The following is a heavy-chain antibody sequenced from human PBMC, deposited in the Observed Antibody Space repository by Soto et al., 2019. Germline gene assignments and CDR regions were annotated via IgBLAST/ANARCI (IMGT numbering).Heavy chain of an antibody. V-gene: IGHV5-10-1*01. CDR3: ARYSYDSSAYYYGFDY. Sequence: ESLKISCKGSGYSCTNYWISWVRQMPGKGLEWMGRIDPSDSYTNYSPSFQGHVTISADKSISTAYLQWSSLKASDTAMYYCARYSYDSSAYYYGFDYWGQGTLVTVSS. CDR1: GYSCTNYW. CDR2: IDPSDSYT. J-gene: IGHJ4*02. D-gene: IGHD3-22*01.